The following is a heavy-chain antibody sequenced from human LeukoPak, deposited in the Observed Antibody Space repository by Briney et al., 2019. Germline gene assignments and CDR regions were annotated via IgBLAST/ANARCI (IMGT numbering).Heavy chain of an antibody. CDR3: AKDGSDSGGSFDY. V-gene: IGHV3-23*01. J-gene: IGHJ4*02. D-gene: IGHD6-19*01. CDR2: ISGSGGST. CDR1: GFTFSSYA. Sequence: GGSLRLSCAASGFTFSSYAMSWVRQAPGKGLEWVSAISGSGGSTYYADSVKGRFTISRDNSKNTLYLQMNSLRAEGTAVYYCAKDGSDSGGSFDYWGQGTLVTVSS.